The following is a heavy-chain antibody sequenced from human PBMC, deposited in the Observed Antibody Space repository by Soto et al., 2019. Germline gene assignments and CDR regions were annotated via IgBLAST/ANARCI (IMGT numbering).Heavy chain of an antibody. D-gene: IGHD5-12*01. CDR1: GFTFSDYY. CDR2: ISSSGSTI. V-gene: IGHV3-11*01. CDR3: ARLGCGIVATKCVDY. Sequence: GGSLRLSCAASGFTFSDYYMSWIRQAPGKGLEWVSFISSSGSTIYYADSVKGRFTISRDNAKNSLYLQMNSLRAEDTAVYYCARLGCGIVATKCVDYWGQETLVTVSS. J-gene: IGHJ4*02.